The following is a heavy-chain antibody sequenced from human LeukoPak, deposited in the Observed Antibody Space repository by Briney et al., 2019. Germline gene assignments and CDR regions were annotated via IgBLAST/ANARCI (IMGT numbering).Heavy chain of an antibody. CDR1: GYTFTSYG. V-gene: IGHV1-18*01. J-gene: IGHJ4*02. D-gene: IGHD5-12*01. Sequence: ASVKVSCKASGYTFTSYGISWVRQAPGQGLEWMGWISAYNGNTNYAQKLQGRVTMTTDTSTSTAYKELRSLRSDDTAVYYCARDLRAFVATKGFDYWGQGTLVTVSS. CDR2: ISAYNGNT. CDR3: ARDLRAFVATKGFDY.